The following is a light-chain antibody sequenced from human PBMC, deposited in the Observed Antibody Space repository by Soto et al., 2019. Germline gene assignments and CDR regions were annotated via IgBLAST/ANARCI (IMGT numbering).Light chain of an antibody. Sequence: DIQMTQSPSSLSASVGDRVTITCRASQSVSNHLNWYQQKPGKAPKLLIYASSSLQSGVPSRFSGSGSGTDFTLTISSLQPEDFATNYCQQSHSNIQELTFGGGTKVEIK. CDR3: QQSHSNIQELT. CDR2: ASS. J-gene: IGKJ4*01. V-gene: IGKV1-39*01. CDR1: QSVSNH.